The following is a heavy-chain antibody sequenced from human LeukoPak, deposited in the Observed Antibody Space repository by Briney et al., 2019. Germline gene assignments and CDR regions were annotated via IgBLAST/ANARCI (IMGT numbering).Heavy chain of an antibody. D-gene: IGHD4-17*01. CDR2: IVGSGGNT. Sequence: PGGSLRLSCAASGFTFSSYAMSWVRQAPGKGLEWVSTIVGSGGNTNYADSVKGRFTISRDNSKNTLYLQMNSLRAEDTAVYYCARDTGTDDAFDIWGQGTMVTVSS. V-gene: IGHV3-23*01. J-gene: IGHJ3*02. CDR1: GFTFSSYA. CDR3: ARDTGTDDAFDI.